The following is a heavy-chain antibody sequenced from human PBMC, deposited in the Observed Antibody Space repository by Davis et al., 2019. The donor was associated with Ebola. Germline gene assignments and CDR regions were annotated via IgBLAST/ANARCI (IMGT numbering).Heavy chain of an antibody. CDR1: GYTFTSYG. V-gene: IGHV1-2*04. CDR3: ARGVATIPGSYYYGMDV. J-gene: IGHJ6*02. CDR2: INPNSGGT. Sequence: ASVKVSCKASGYTFTSYGISWVRQAPGQGLEWMGWINPNSGGTNYAQKFQGWVTMTRDTSISTAYMELSRLRSDDTAVYYCARGVATIPGSYYYGMDVWGQGTTVTVSS. D-gene: IGHD5-12*01.